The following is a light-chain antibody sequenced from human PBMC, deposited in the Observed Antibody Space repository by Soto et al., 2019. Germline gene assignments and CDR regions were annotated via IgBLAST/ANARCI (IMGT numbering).Light chain of an antibody. CDR3: QQSYSTPPEWT. CDR2: AAS. J-gene: IGKJ1*01. Sequence: IQLTQSPSSLSASVGDSVTITCRASQGITSYLAWYQQKPGKAPNLLIYAASTLQSGVPSRFSGSGSGTDFTLTISSLQPEDFATYYCQQSYSTPPEWTFGQGTKVDI. V-gene: IGKV1-39*01. CDR1: QGITSY.